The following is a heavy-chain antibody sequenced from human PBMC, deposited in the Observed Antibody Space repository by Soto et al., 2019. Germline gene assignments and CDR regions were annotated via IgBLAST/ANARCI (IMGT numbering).Heavy chain of an antibody. Sequence: SETLSLTCAVYGGSFSGYYWSWIRQPPGKGLEWSGEINRSGSTNYNPSLKSRVTISVDTSKNQFSQKLSSVTAADTAVYYCARGRGTMVRGGRRRWFDPWGDGTLVTVSS. CDR1: GGSFSGYY. J-gene: IGHJ5*02. CDR3: ARGRGTMVRGGRRRWFDP. V-gene: IGHV4-34*01. D-gene: IGHD3-10*01. CDR2: INRSGST.